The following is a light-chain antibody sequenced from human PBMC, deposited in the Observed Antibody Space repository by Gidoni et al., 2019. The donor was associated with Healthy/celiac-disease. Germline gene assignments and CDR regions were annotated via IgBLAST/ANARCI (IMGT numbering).Light chain of an antibody. J-gene: IGLJ2*01. CDR3: GTWDSSLSAVV. Sequence: QSVLTQPPSVSPAPGQKVTISCSGSGSNIGNNYVSWYQQLPGTAPKLLIYDNNKRPSGIPDRFSGSKSGTSATLGITGLQTGDEADYYCGTWDSSLSAVVFGGGTKLTVL. V-gene: IGLV1-51*01. CDR2: DNN. CDR1: GSNIGNNY.